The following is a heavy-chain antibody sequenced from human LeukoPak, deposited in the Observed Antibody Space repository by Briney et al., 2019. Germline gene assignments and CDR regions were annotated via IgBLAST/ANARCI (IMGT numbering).Heavy chain of an antibody. CDR2: ISSSSSYI. CDR1: GFTFSSYS. J-gene: IGHJ4*02. V-gene: IGHV3-21*01. CDR3: ARDLADYDFWSGYYTSLDY. D-gene: IGHD3-3*01. Sequence: GGSLRLSCAASGFTFSSYSMNWVRQAPGKGLEWVSSISSSSSYIYYADSVKGRFTISRDNAKNSLYLQMNSLRAEDTAVYYCARDLADYDFWSGYYTSLDYWGQGTLVTVSS.